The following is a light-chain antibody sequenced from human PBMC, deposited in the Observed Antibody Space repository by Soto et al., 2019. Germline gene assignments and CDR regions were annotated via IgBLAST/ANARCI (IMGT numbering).Light chain of an antibody. Sequence: EIVMTQSPATLSVSPGERATLSCRASQSVSSNLAWYRHKSGQAPRLLIYGASTRATGIPARFSGSGSGTEFTLTISSLQSEDFAVYYCQHYGSSPETFGQGTKVEIK. CDR2: GAS. CDR1: QSVSSN. J-gene: IGKJ1*01. CDR3: QHYGSSPET. V-gene: IGKV3-15*01.